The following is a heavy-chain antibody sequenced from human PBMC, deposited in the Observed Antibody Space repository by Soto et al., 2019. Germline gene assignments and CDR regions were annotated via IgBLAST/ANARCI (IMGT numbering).Heavy chain of an antibody. D-gene: IGHD6-19*01. J-gene: IGHJ4*02. CDR3: AKGGRQWLVTSDFNY. CDR1: GFTFSSYG. V-gene: IGHV3-30*18. CDR2: ISYDGNNK. Sequence: QVQLVESGGGVVQPGRSLRLSCAASGFTFSSYGLHWVRQAPGKGLEWVAVISYDGNNKYYADSVKGRFTISRDSSKNTVSLEMTSLRAEDTAVYYCAKGGRQWLVTSDFNYWGQGALVTVSS.